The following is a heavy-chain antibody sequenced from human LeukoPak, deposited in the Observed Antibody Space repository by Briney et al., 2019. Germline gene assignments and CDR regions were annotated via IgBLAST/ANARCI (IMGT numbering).Heavy chain of an antibody. CDR2: INPNSGGT. CDR3: ARAGKLMITMVRGALASKKGFDI. V-gene: IGHV1-2*02. D-gene: IGHD3-10*01. CDR1: GYTFIGYY. J-gene: IGHJ3*02. Sequence: ASVKVSCKASGYTFIGYYMHWVRRVPGQGLEWMGWINPNSGGTNYAQKFQGRVTMTRDTSISTAYMELSRLRSDDTAVYYCARAGKLMITMVRGALASKKGFDIWGQGTMVTVSS.